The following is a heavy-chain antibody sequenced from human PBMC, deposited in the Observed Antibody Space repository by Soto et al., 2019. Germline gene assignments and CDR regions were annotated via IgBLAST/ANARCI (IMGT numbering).Heavy chain of an antibody. CDR2: IYYSGST. J-gene: IGHJ4*02. CDR1: GGSISSSSDY. V-gene: IGHV4-39*01. Sequence: QLQLQESGPELVKPSETLSLTCTVSGGSISSSSDYWGWIRPPPGKGLEWIGSIYYSGSTYYHPSLKRRVTIAVDTSKNQFSLKLSSVTAADTAVNYCASGGWYARVDYWGQGPLVTVSS. CDR3: ASGGWYARVDY. D-gene: IGHD6-19*01.